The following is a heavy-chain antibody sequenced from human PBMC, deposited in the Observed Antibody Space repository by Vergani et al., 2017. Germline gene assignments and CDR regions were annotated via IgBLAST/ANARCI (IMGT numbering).Heavy chain of an antibody. D-gene: IGHD2-15*01. V-gene: IGHV3-33*01. CDR1: GITLSSHV. CDR3: ARSGYCALCFYYMTYYYYMDV. Sequence: QVQLEESGGGVVQPGRSLRLSCAGSGITLSSHVMHWVRQAPGKGLEWVAFIWYDGSKEYYAESVKGRFTISRDNSKNTLYLQMNNQRAADTAVYYCARSGYCALCFYYMTYYYYMDVWVEGTAVGVSS. CDR2: IWYDGSKE. J-gene: IGHJ6*03.